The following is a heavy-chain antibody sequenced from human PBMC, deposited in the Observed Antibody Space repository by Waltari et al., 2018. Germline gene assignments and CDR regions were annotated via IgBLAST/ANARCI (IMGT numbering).Heavy chain of an antibody. CDR3: AKDSNSYYYYYMDV. V-gene: IGHV3-30*02. J-gene: IGHJ6*03. CDR1: GFTVRSYG. CDR2: IRYYGSNK. Sequence: QVQLVESGGGVVQPGGPRRLACAASGFTVRSYGMPWVRQAPGKGLEWVAFIRYYGSNKYYADSVKGRFTISRDNSKNTLYLQMNSLRAEDTAVYYCAKDSNSYYYYYMDVWGKGTTVTVSS.